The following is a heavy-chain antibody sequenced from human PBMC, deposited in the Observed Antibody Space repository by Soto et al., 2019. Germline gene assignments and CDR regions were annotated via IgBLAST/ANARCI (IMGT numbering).Heavy chain of an antibody. CDR2: INAGNGNT. Sequence: QVQLVQSGAEVKKPGASVKVSCKASGYTFTSYARHWVRQAPGQRLEWMVWINAGNGNTKYSQKFQGRVTITRDTSASTAYMELSSLRSEDTAVYYCARVCIAAYLYDHWGQGTLVTVSS. J-gene: IGHJ4*02. CDR3: ARVCIAAYLYDH. V-gene: IGHV1-3*01. CDR1: GYTFTSYA. D-gene: IGHD6-6*01.